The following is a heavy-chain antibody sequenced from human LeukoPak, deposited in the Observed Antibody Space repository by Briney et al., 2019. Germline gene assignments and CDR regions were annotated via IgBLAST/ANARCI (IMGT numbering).Heavy chain of an antibody. CDR1: RYTFTGYF. CDR2: ISPNSGGT. D-gene: IGHD1-7*01. V-gene: IGHV1-2*02. Sequence: ASVKVSCMASRYTFTGYFMHWVRQAPGQGLEGGGCISPNSGGTNYAQKFQGRVTKTSETSIHTAYMELSRLRSDDTAGYYCVPANENYYFDYWGQGTLVTVSS. CDR3: VPANENYYFDY. J-gene: IGHJ4*02.